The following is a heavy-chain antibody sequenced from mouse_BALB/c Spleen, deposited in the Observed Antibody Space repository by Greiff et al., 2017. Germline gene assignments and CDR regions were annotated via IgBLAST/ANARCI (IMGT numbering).Heavy chain of an antibody. CDR1: GFTFSSYG. D-gene: IGHD2-3*01. CDR2: INSNGGST. CDR3: AREGLLPYYYAMDY. V-gene: IGHV5-6-3*01. Sequence: EVMLVESGGGLVQPGGSLKLSCAASGFTFSSYGMSWVRQTPDKRLELVATINSNGGSTYYPDSVKGRLTISRDNAKNTLYLQMSSLKSEDTAMYYCAREGLLPYYYAMDYWGQGTSVTVSS. J-gene: IGHJ4*01.